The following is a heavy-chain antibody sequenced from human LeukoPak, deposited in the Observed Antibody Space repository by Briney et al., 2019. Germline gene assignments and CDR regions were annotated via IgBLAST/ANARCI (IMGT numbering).Heavy chain of an antibody. Sequence: PGGSLRLSCAASGFTVSSSYMSWVRQAPEKGLEWASVIYSGGTTYYADSVKGRFTISRDNSMNALYLQMNSLRAEDTALYYCARGHIGTYHYFDYWGQGTLVTVSS. CDR1: GFTVSSSY. CDR2: IYSGGTT. V-gene: IGHV3-53*01. CDR3: ARGHIGTYHYFDY. D-gene: IGHD1-26*01. J-gene: IGHJ4*02.